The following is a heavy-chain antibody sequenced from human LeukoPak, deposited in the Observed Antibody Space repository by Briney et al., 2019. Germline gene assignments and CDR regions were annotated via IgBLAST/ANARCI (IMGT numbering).Heavy chain of an antibody. V-gene: IGHV4-59*11. CDR2: IYYSGST. D-gene: IGHD2-15*01. J-gene: IGHJ5*02. CDR3: AREIGYCSGGSCYDWFDP. Sequence: SETLSLTCTVSGGSISSHYWSWIRQPPGKGLEWIGYIYYSGSTNYNPSLKSRVTISVDTSKNQFSLKLSSVTAADTAVYYCAREIGYCSGGSCYDWFDPWGQGTLVTVSS. CDR1: GGSISSHY.